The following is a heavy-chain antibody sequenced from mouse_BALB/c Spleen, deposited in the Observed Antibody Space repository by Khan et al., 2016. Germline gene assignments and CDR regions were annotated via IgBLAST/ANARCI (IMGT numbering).Heavy chain of an antibody. V-gene: IGHV1S135*01. CDR3: ARWRERFGY. Sequence: LQQSGPELMKPGASVKISCKASGYSFTSYYMHWVKQSHGKSLEWIGYIDPFNGGTSYNQKFKGKATLTVDKSSSTAYMHLSSLTSEDSAVXYWARWRERFGYWGQGTTLTVSS. CDR1: GYSFTSYY. J-gene: IGHJ2*01. CDR2: IDPFNGGT.